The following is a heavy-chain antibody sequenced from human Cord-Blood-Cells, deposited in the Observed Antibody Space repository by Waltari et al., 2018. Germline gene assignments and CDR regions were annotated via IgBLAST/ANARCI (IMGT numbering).Heavy chain of an antibody. D-gene: IGHD2-15*01. Sequence: QVQLVQSGAEVKKPGSSVKVSCKASGGTFSSYAISWVRQAPGQGLEWMGGISPILGIANYEQKFQGRVTITADESTSTAYMELSSLRSEDTAVYYCAREDCSGGSCYYFDYWGQGTLVTVSS. CDR2: ISPILGIA. J-gene: IGHJ4*02. V-gene: IGHV1-69*04. CDR1: GGTFSSYA. CDR3: AREDCSGGSCYYFDY.